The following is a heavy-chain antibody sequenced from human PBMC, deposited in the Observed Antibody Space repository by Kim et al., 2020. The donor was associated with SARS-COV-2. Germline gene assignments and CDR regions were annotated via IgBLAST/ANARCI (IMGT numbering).Heavy chain of an antibody. V-gene: IGHV4-59*01. Sequence: NPNHSLKNRVTISVDPSKTQFSRQLSSVTAADTAVYYCASAERWLQPFDYWGQGTLVTVSS. D-gene: IGHD5-12*01. J-gene: IGHJ4*02. CDR3: ASAERWLQPFDY.